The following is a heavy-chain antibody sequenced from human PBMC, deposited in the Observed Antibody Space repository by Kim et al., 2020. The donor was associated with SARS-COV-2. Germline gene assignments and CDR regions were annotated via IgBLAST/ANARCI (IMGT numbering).Heavy chain of an antibody. CDR3: ARQAVVAGGWFDP. D-gene: IGHD6-19*01. Sequence: NPSLKCRVTISVDTSKNQFSLKLSSVTAADTAVYYCARQAVVAGGWFDPWGQGTLVTVSS. J-gene: IGHJ5*02. V-gene: IGHV4-39*01.